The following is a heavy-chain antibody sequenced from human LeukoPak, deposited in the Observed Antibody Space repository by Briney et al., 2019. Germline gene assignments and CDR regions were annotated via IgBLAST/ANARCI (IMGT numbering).Heavy chain of an antibody. Sequence: GGSLRLSCSASGFTFSSFDMHWVRQAPGKGLEYISAISPNGGSTYHADSVKGRFTIPRDNSKNTLYLQMSGLRIEDTAVYYCVKIARDWGQGTLVTVSS. CDR2: ISPNGGST. J-gene: IGHJ4*02. CDR1: GFTFSSFD. CDR3: VKIARD. V-gene: IGHV3-64D*09.